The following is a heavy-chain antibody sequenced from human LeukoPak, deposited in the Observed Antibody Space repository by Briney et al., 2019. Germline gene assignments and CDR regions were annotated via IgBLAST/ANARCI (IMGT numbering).Heavy chain of an antibody. Sequence: GASVKVSCKASGYTFTSYYMHWVRQAPGQGLEWMGIINPSGGSTSYAQKFQGRVTMTRDMSTSTVYMELSRLRSDDTAVYYCARVRYYDSSGFSSFDYWGQGTLVTVSS. CDR2: INPSGGST. V-gene: IGHV1-46*01. CDR3: ARVRYYDSSGFSSFDY. J-gene: IGHJ4*02. D-gene: IGHD3-22*01. CDR1: GYTFTSYY.